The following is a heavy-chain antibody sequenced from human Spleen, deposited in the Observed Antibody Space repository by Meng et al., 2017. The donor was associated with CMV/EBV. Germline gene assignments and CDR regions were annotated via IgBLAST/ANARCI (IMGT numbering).Heavy chain of an antibody. CDR2: IRYDGTTQ. D-gene: IGHD6-6*01. CDR1: GCTFSSYG. CDR3: ANARFEYSSSYFDS. J-gene: IGHJ4*02. V-gene: IGHV3-30*02. Sequence: GGSLRLSCVASGCTFSSYGMRWVRQAPGKRLEWVTFIRYDGTTQYYIDSVKGRFTISRDNSKNTMYLQMNSLRAEDTALYYCANARFEYSSSYFDSWGPGTLVTVSS.